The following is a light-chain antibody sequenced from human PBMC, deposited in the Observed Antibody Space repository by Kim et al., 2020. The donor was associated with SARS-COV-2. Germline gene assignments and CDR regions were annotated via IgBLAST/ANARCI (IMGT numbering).Light chain of an antibody. V-gene: IGLV2-14*03. CDR3: SSYITTSVV. CDR1: SSDVGGYNY. J-gene: IGLJ2*01. Sequence: QSALTQPASVSGSLGQSITISCTGTSSDVGGYNYVSWYQQHPGKAPKVMIYDVRNRPSGVSNRFSGSKSDNTASLTISGLQAEDEADYFCSSYITTSVVFGGGTQLTVL. CDR2: DVR.